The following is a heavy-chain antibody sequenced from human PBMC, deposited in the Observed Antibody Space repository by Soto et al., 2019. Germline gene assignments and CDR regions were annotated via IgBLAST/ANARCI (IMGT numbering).Heavy chain of an antibody. J-gene: IGHJ4*02. CDR2: IWYDGSNK. V-gene: IGHV3-33*01. Sequence: PGGSLRISCAASGFTLSSYCMHWVLQAPGKGLEWVAVIWYDGSNKYYADSVKGRFTISRDNSKNTLYLQMNSLRAEDTAVYYCARDVITMVRGVIYGNDYWGQG. D-gene: IGHD3-10*01. CDR3: ARDVITMVRGVIYGNDY. CDR1: GFTLSSYC.